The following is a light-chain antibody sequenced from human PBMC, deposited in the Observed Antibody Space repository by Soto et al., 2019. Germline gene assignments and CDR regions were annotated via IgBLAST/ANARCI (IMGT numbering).Light chain of an antibody. Sequence: DIQLTQSPSFLSASVGDRVTVTCRASQGVNSYLAWYQQNPGKAPQLLIYTASTLQSGVPSRLSDSGSGTEFTLTSTSLQPEDFAAYYCQQLDTYPLTFGGGTKVEIK. CDR3: QQLDTYPLT. J-gene: IGKJ4*01. CDR1: QGVNSY. CDR2: TAS. V-gene: IGKV1-9*01.